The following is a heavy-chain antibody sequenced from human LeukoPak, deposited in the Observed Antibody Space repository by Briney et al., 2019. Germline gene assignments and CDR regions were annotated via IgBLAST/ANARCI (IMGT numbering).Heavy chain of an antibody. Sequence: GGSLRLSCAASGLTFSGSAMHWVRQASGKGLEWVGRIRSKANSYATTYAASVKGRFTISRDDSKNTAYLQMNSLKTEDTAVYYCTRTYGDYASFENVWGQGTTVTVSS. CDR2: IRSKANSYAT. J-gene: IGHJ6*02. V-gene: IGHV3-73*01. CDR3: TRTYGDYASFENV. D-gene: IGHD4-17*01. CDR1: GLTFSGSA.